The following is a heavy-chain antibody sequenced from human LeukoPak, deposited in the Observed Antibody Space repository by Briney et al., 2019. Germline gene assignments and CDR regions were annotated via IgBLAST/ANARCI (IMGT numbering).Heavy chain of an antibody. CDR2: MNTDGTNT. CDR3: AKGSF. CDR1: GFTFSIHW. Sequence: GGSLRLSCAASGFTFSIHWMHWVRQAPGKGLVWVSRMNTDGTNTAYADSVKGRFTISRDNARNTLYLQMNNLRAEDTAAYYCAKGSFWGQGTLVTVSS. J-gene: IGHJ4*02. V-gene: IGHV3-74*01. D-gene: IGHD3-10*01.